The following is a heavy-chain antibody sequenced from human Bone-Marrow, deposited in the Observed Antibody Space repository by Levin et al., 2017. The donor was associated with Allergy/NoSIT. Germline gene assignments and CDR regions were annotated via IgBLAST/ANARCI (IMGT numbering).Heavy chain of an antibody. CDR3: ARGRTYYDILTGYQNDAFDI. Sequence: SETLSLTCAVYGGSFSGYYWSWIRQPPGKGLEWIGEINHSGSTNYNPSLKSRVTISVDTSKNQFSLKLSSVTAADTAVYYCARGRTYYDILTGYQNDAFDIWGQGTMVTVSS. CDR2: INHSGST. V-gene: IGHV4-34*01. CDR1: GGSFSGYY. J-gene: IGHJ3*02. D-gene: IGHD3-9*01.